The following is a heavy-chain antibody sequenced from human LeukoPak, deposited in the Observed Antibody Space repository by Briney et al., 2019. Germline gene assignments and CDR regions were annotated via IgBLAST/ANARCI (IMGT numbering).Heavy chain of an antibody. Sequence: SETLSLTCTVAGGSISSGSYYWSWIRQPAGKGLEWIGRIYTSGNTNYNTSLKSRVTRLVDTSKNQFSLKLSSVTAADTAVYYCARVPRRFADYWGQGTLVTVSS. D-gene: IGHD3-16*01. CDR3: ARVPRRFADY. CDR1: GGSISSGSYY. J-gene: IGHJ4*02. V-gene: IGHV4-61*02. CDR2: IYTSGNT.